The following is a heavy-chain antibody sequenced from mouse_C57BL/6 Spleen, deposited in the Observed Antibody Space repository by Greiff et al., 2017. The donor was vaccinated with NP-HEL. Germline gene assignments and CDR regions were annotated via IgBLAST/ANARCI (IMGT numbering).Heavy chain of an antibody. Sequence: QVQLQQPGAELVKPGASVKLSCKASGYTFTSYWMQWVKQRPGQGLEWIGEIDPSDSYTNYNQKFKGKATLTVDTSSSTAYMQLSSLTSEDSAVYYCGRGGLGRWFAYWGQGTLVTVSA. CDR3: GRGGLGRWFAY. CDR2: IDPSDSYT. V-gene: IGHV1-50*01. D-gene: IGHD4-1*01. CDR1: GYTFTSYW. J-gene: IGHJ3*01.